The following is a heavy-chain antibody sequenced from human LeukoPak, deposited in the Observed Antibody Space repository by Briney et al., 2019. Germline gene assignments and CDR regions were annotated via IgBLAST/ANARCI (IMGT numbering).Heavy chain of an antibody. CDR3: ARVDYGPYYVDY. J-gene: IGHJ4*02. D-gene: IGHD4/OR15-4a*01. V-gene: IGHV1-18*01. Sequence: ASVKVSCKASGYTFTSYGISWVRQAPGQGLEWMGWISAYNGNTNYAQKLQGRVTMTTDTSTSTAYIELRSLRSDDTAVYYCARVDYGPYYVDYWGQGTLVTVSS. CDR2: ISAYNGNT. CDR1: GYTFTSYG.